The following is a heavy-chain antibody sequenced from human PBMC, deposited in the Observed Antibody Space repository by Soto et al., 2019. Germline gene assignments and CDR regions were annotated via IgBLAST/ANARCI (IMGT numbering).Heavy chain of an antibody. CDR2: IYTSGST. J-gene: IGHJ5*02. CDR3: ARDQSSTSRNWFDP. V-gene: IGHV4-4*07. Sequence: QVQLQESDPGLVKPSETLSLTCTVSGGSISSYYWSWIRQPAGKGLEWIGRIYTSGSTNYNPSLKSRVTMSVDTSKNQFSLKLSSVTAADTAVYYCARDQSSTSRNWFDPWGQGTLVTFSS. CDR1: GGSISSYY. D-gene: IGHD2-2*01.